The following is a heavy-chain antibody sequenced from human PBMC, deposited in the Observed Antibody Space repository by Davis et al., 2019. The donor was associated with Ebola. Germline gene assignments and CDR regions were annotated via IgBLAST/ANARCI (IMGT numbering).Heavy chain of an antibody. Sequence: GESLKISCAASGFLFRTYTMHWVRQAPGKGLEWVAVIPYDGKDISYAESVRGRFTISRDNSKNTLYLQMNSLRAEDTAVYYCAKVVVVTARPYFDYWGQGTLVTVSS. CDR1: GFLFRTYT. V-gene: IGHV3-30*04. D-gene: IGHD2-21*02. J-gene: IGHJ4*02. CDR3: AKVVVVTARPYFDY. CDR2: IPYDGKDI.